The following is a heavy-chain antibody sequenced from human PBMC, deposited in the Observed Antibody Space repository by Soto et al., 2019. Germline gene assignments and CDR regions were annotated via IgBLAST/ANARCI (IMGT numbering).Heavy chain of an antibody. CDR2: INGDGSVT. CDR1: GFTFSGFW. J-gene: IGHJ4*02. Sequence: EVQLVESGGGLVQPGGSLRLSCTASGFTFSGFWMHWVRQAPGKGLVWVSRINGDGSVTNYAHSVKGRFTISRDNAKNTLYLQMNSLRVEDTAVYYCVRVKVTSGWGAFDYWGQGTLVTVSS. CDR3: VRVKVTSGWGAFDY. D-gene: IGHD6-19*01. V-gene: IGHV3-74*01.